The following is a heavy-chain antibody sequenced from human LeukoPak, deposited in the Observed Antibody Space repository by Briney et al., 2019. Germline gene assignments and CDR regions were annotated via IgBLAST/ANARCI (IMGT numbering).Heavy chain of an antibody. J-gene: IGHJ5*02. CDR3: ARGRFLELNWFDP. CDR2: INPSGGST. CDR1: GYTFTSYY. D-gene: IGHD3-3*01. V-gene: IGHV1-46*01. Sequence: ASVKVSCKASGYTFTSYYMHWVRQAPGQGLEWMGIINPSGGSTSYAQKLQGRVTMTTDTSTSTAYMELRSLRSDDTAVYYCARGRFLELNWFDPWGQGTLVTVSS.